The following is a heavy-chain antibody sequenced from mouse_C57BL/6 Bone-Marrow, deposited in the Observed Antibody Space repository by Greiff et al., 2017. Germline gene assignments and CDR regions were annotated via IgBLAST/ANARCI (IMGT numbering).Heavy chain of an antibody. V-gene: IGHV1-69*01. Sequence: QVQLKQPGAELVMPGASVKLSCKASGYTFTSYWMHWVKQRPGQGLEWIGEIDPSDSYTNYNQKFKGKSTLTVDNSSSHAYMQISSLTSEDSAVYHCARYGFATWGQAPLVSVSA. J-gene: IGHJ3*01. CDR1: GYTFTSYW. CDR2: IDPSDSYT. CDR3: ARYGFAT.